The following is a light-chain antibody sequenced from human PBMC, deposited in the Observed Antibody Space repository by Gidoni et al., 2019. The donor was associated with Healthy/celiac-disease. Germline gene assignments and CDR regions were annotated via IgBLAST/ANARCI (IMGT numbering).Light chain of an antibody. Sequence: VIWLTQSPSLLSAAKGERVTISCRLSQSISSYLAWYQQKPGKAPELLIYAASTLQSGVPSRFSGSGSGTDFTLTISCLQSEDFATYYCQQYYSYPKTFGQGTKLEIK. CDR1: QSISSY. CDR3: QQYYSYPKT. J-gene: IGKJ2*01. V-gene: IGKV1D-8*03. CDR2: AAS.